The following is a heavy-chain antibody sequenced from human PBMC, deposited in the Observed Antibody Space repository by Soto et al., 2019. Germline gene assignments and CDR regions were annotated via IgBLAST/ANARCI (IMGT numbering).Heavy chain of an antibody. CDR2: IYHSGST. Sequence: SETLSLTCAFSCYSIISGYYWGWIRQPPGKGLEWIGSIYHSGSTYYNPSLKSRVTISVDTSKNQFSLKLSSVTAADTAVYYCARDLFDFGVFDYWGQGTLVTVSS. CDR3: ARDLFDFGVFDY. D-gene: IGHD3-10*01. V-gene: IGHV4-38-2*02. J-gene: IGHJ4*02. CDR1: CYSIISGYY.